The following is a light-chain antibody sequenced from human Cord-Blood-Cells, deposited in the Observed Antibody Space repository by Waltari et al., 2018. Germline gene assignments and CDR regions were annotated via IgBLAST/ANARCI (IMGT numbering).Light chain of an antibody. J-gene: IGLJ1*01. CDR1: KLGDKY. CDR2: QDS. V-gene: IGLV3-1*01. Sequence: SYELTQPPSVSVSPGQTASITCSGDKLGDKYACWHQQKPGQSPVLVIYQDSKRPSGNPERFSGSNSGNTATLTISGTQAMDEADYYCQAWDSSTNYVFGTGTKVTVL. CDR3: QAWDSSTNYV.